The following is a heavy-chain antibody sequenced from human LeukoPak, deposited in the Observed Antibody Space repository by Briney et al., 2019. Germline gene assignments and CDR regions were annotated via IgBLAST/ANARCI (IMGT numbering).Heavy chain of an antibody. Sequence: PSETLSLTCTVSGGSISSYYWSWIRQPPGKGLEWIGYIYYSGSTNYNPSLKSRVTISVDTSKNQFSLKLSSVTPADTAVYYCARGGYYDSSGYPTNWFGPWGQGTLVTVSS. CDR2: IYYSGST. CDR3: ARGGYYDSSGYPTNWFGP. D-gene: IGHD3-22*01. CDR1: GGSISSYY. V-gene: IGHV4-59*01. J-gene: IGHJ5*02.